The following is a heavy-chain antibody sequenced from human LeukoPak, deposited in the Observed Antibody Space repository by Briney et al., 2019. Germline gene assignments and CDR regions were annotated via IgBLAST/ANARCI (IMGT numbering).Heavy chain of an antibody. CDR3: ARPDPPLILEWPAPYFDY. CDR1: GFTFSSYA. D-gene: IGHD3-3*01. J-gene: IGHJ4*02. CDR2: ISGSGGST. V-gene: IGHV3-23*01. Sequence: GGSLRLSCAASGFTFSSYAMSWVRQPPGKGLEWVSAISGSGGSTYYADSVKGRFTISRDNSKNTLYLQMSSLRAEDTAVYYCARPDPPLILEWPAPYFDYWGQGTLVTVSS.